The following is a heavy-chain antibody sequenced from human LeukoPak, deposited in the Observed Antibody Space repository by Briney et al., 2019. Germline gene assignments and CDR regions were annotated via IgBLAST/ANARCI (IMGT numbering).Heavy chain of an antibody. CDR1: GFDFSGYW. J-gene: IGHJ4*02. V-gene: IGHV3-7*04. CDR3: ARDSTSEVLRYFDALQYFDS. D-gene: IGHD3-9*01. Sequence: GGSLRLSCAASGFDFSGYWMSWVRQAPGRGLEWVANIKEDGSEKYYVDSVKGRFTISRDNAKNSMYLQMNRLRAEDTAVYYCARDSTSEVLRYFDALQYFDSWGQGTLVTVSS. CDR2: IKEDGSEK.